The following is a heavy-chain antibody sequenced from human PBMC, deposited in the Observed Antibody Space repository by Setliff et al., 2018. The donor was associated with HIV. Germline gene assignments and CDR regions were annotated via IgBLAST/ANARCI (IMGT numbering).Heavy chain of an antibody. CDR3: ARQFPPYHSGAHYSDL. V-gene: IGHV4-59*02. J-gene: IGHJ5*02. CDR1: GGSVSTYY. CDR2: IYYNGNT. D-gene: IGHD6-19*01. Sequence: SETLSLTCTVSGGSVSTYYWSWIRQPPGKGLEWIGLIYYNGNTNYSPSLKSRVTISVDSSKNQFSLKLTSVTAADAAIYYCARQFPPYHSGAHYSDLWSQGTLVTVSS.